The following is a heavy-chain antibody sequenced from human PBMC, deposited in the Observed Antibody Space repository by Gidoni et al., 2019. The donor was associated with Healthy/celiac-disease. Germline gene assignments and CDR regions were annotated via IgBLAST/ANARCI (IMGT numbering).Heavy chain of an antibody. Sequence: QVQLQESGPGLVKPSETLSLTCPVSGGSISSYYWSWIRQPPGKGLEWIGYIYYSGSTNYNPSLKSRVTISVDTSKNQFSLKLSSVTAADTAVYYCARDQQLVQGDWYFDLWGRGTLVTVSS. J-gene: IGHJ2*01. CDR3: ARDQQLVQGDWYFDL. CDR2: IYYSGST. V-gene: IGHV4-59*01. CDR1: GGSISSYY. D-gene: IGHD6-13*01.